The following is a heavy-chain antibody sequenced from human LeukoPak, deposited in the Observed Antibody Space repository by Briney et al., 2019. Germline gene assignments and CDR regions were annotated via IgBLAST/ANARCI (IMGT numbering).Heavy chain of an antibody. J-gene: IGHJ4*02. D-gene: IGHD6-13*01. CDR2: INPNSGGT. CDR3: ARDIAAAGTPLGY. Sequence: GASVKVSCEASGYTFTGYYMHWVRQAPGQGLEWMGWINPNSGGTNYAQKFQGRVTMTRDTSISTAYMELSRLRSDDTAVYYCARDIAAAGTPLGYWGQGTLVTVSS. V-gene: IGHV1-2*02. CDR1: GYTFTGYY.